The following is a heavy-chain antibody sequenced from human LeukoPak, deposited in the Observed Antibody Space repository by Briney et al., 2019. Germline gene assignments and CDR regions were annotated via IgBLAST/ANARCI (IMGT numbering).Heavy chain of an antibody. CDR3: AREMSSAYYYDT. V-gene: IGHV4-59*01. D-gene: IGHD3-22*01. J-gene: IGHJ5*02. CDR1: GGSISSYY. CDR2: IYYSGST. Sequence: SETLSLTCTVSGGSISSYYWSWIRQPPGKGLEWIGYIYYSGSTNYNPSLKSRVTISVDTSKNQFSLELSSVTAADTAVYYCAREMSSAYYYDTWGQGTLVTVSS.